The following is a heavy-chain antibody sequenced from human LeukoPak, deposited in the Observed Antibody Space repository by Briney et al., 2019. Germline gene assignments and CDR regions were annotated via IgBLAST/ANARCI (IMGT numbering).Heavy chain of an antibody. CDR2: IPPYDDNT. J-gene: IGHJ5*02. Sequence: ASVKVSSKASGYTFTIHGISWVRQAPGQGLEWMGWIPPYDDNTNYAQKLQGRVTMTTDTSTSTAYMELRSLRSDDTAVYFCARGPYDFWSGSPRSFDPWGQGTLVTVSS. CDR1: GYTFTIHG. D-gene: IGHD3-3*01. V-gene: IGHV1-18*01. CDR3: ARGPYDFWSGSPRSFDP.